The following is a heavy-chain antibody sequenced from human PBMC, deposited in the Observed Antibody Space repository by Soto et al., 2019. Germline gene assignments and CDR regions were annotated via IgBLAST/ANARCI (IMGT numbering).Heavy chain of an antibody. D-gene: IGHD2-2*01. CDR2: ISSSSSTI. Sequence: EVQRVESGGGLVQPGGSLRLSCAASGFTFSSYSMNWVRQAPGKGLGWVSYISSSSSTIYYADSVKGRFTISRDNAKNSLYLQMNSLRAEDTAVYYCARERVVVPARNNSNYFDYWGQGTLVTVSS. J-gene: IGHJ4*02. CDR3: ARERVVVPARNNSNYFDY. V-gene: IGHV3-48*01. CDR1: GFTFSSYS.